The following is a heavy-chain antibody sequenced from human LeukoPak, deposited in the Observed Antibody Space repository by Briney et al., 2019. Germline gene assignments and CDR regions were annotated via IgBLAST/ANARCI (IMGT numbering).Heavy chain of an antibody. CDR2: IYYSGST. J-gene: IGHJ3*02. CDR3: AREDDAFDI. CDR1: GGSISSYY. V-gene: IGHV4-59*01. Sequence: PSETLPLTCTVSGGSISSYYWSWIRQPPGKGLEWIGYIYYSGSTNYNPSLKSRVTISEDTSKNQFSLKLSSVTAADTAVYYCAREDDAFDIWGQGTMVTVSS.